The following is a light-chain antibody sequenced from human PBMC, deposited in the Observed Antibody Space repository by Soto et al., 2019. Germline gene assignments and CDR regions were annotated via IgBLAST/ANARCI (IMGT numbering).Light chain of an antibody. J-gene: IGLJ1*01. CDR3: SSYTSSSIPYV. V-gene: IGLV2-14*01. Sequence: QSVLTQPASVSGSPGQSITISCTGTSSDVGGYNHVSWYQQHPGKAPKLMIYEVSNRPSGVSNRFSGSKSGNTASLTISGLQAEDEADYYCSSYTSSSIPYVFGTGTKVTVL. CDR1: SSDVGGYNH. CDR2: EVS.